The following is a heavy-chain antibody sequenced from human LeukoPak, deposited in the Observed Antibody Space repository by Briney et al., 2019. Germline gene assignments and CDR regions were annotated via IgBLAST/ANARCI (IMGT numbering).Heavy chain of an antibody. D-gene: IGHD3-22*01. Sequence: PSETLCLTCTVSGASMTSNYWNWIRQPPGKGLEWIGYVYYSGRTNYNPSLKSRVTISVDTSKNQFSLRLSSVTAADTAVYYCARWNYYNSIRYFDYWGRGTLVTVSS. CDR2: VYYSGRT. V-gene: IGHV4-59*01. CDR1: GASMTSNY. CDR3: ARWNYYNSIRYFDY. J-gene: IGHJ4*02.